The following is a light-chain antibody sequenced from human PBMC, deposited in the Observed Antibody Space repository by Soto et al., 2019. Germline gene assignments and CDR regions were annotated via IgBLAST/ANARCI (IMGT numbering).Light chain of an antibody. V-gene: IGKV3-20*01. Sequence: EVVLTQSPGTLSLSPGERATLSCRASQSVSNNYFAWYQQKPGQAPRLLIFGSSDRATAIPDRFSGSGSGTDFTLTISRLEPEDFAVHYCQQYGSSPLYTFGQGTKLEIK. CDR2: GSS. J-gene: IGKJ2*01. CDR3: QQYGSSPLYT. CDR1: QSVSNNY.